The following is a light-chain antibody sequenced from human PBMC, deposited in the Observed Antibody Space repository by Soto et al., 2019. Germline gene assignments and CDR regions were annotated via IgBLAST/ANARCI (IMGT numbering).Light chain of an antibody. J-gene: IGKJ2*01. CDR2: AAS. CDR1: QTIRNF. Sequence: DLQMTQSPSSLSASVGDRVSITCRANQTIRNFLQWYQQKPGKVPKFLIYAASSLVDGVPSRFTGSGSGADFTLTTSSLQPEDFATYYCQQSYSIPYTFGQGTKPDIK. CDR3: QQSYSIPYT. V-gene: IGKV1-39*01.